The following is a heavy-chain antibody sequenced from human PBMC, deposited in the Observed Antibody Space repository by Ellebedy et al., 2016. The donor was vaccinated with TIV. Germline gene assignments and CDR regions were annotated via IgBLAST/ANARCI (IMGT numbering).Heavy chain of an antibody. D-gene: IGHD6-6*01. CDR1: GYTFTDYG. CDR2: IGTDMGNT. CDR3: ARDRDIRSSSDFQH. V-gene: IGHV1-18*04. J-gene: IGHJ1*01. Sequence: AASLKVSCKASGYTFTDYGITWSRQAPGQGLEWMGWIGTDMGNTNYAQKFRGRVTMTTDTSTTTGYMELRSLRSDDTALYYCARDRDIRSSSDFQHWGQGTLVTVSS.